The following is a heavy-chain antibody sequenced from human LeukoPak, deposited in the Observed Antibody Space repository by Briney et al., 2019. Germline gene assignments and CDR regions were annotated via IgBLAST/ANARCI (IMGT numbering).Heavy chain of an antibody. CDR2: IYYSGST. Sequence: SETLSLTCTVSGASVSSGGYYWSWIRQPPGKGLEWIGYIYYSGSTNYNPSLKSRVTISVDTSKNQFSLKLSSVTAADTAVYYCASSPGIAAAGTWYFDLWGRGTLVTVSS. CDR3: ASSPGIAAAGTWYFDL. V-gene: IGHV4-61*08. J-gene: IGHJ2*01. D-gene: IGHD6-13*01. CDR1: GASVSSGGYY.